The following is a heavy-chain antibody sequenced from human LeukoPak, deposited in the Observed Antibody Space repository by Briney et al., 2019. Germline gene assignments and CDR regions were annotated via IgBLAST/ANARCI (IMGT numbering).Heavy chain of an antibody. CDR2: ISSSTSYI. J-gene: IGHJ4*02. Sequence: GGSLRLSCAASGFTFSSYSMNWIRQAPGKGLEWVSSISSSTSYIYYADSVKGRFTISKDNAKDSLYLQMNSLRAEDTAVYYCARAGGSTVSHSDYWGQGTLVTVSS. D-gene: IGHD4-17*01. V-gene: IGHV3-21*01. CDR3: ARAGGSTVSHSDY. CDR1: GFTFSSYS.